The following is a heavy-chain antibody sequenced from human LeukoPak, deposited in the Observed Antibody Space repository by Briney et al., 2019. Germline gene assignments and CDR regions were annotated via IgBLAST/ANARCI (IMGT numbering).Heavy chain of an antibody. CDR1: GFTFSSYA. CDR3: ARGGPRRSIDY. D-gene: IGHD3-16*02. J-gene: IGHJ4*02. CDR2: ISYDGSNK. V-gene: IGHV3-30*04. Sequence: GGSLRLSCAASGFTFSSYAMLWVRQAPGKGLEWVAVISYDGSNKYYADSVKGRFTISRDNSKNTLYLQMNSLRAEDTAVYYCARGGPRRSIDYWGQGTLVTVSS.